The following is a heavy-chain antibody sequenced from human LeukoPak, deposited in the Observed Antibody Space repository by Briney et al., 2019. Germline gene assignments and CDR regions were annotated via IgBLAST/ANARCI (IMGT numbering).Heavy chain of an antibody. Sequence: GRSLRLSCAASGFTFSSYGMHWVRQAPGKGLEWVAVTSYDGSNKYYADSVKGRFTISRDNSKNTLYLQMNSLRAEDTAVYYCAKDLRSYYDILTGYYYYYGMDVWGQGTTVTVSS. V-gene: IGHV3-30*18. D-gene: IGHD3-9*01. CDR2: TSYDGSNK. J-gene: IGHJ6*02. CDR3: AKDLRSYYDILTGYYYYYGMDV. CDR1: GFTFSSYG.